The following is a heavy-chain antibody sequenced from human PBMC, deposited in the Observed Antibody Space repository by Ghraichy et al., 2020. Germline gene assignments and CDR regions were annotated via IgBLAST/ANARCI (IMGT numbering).Heavy chain of an antibody. D-gene: IGHD6-13*01. CDR2: IYYSGST. V-gene: IGHV4-59*12. CDR3: ARPGSSWAFDY. CDR1: GGSISSYY. J-gene: IGHJ4*02. Sequence: SETLSLTCTVSGGSISSYYWSWIRQPPGKGLEWIGYIYYSGSTNYNPSLKSRVTISVDKSKNQFSLQLSSVRAADTAVYYCARPGSSWAFDYWGQGTLVTVSS.